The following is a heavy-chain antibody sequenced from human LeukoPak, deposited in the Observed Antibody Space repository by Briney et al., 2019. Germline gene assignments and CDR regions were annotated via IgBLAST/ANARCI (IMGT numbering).Heavy chain of an antibody. J-gene: IGHJ4*02. Sequence: SETLSLTCTVSGDSISSDYWSWIRQPPGKGLEWIGYIYYSESTNYNPSLESRVTISVDTSKNQFSLKLSSVTAADTAVYYCARDGIDKVGFEYWGLGTLATVSS. V-gene: IGHV4-59*01. D-gene: IGHD1-14*01. CDR2: IYYSEST. CDR3: ARDGIDKVGFEY. CDR1: GDSISSDY.